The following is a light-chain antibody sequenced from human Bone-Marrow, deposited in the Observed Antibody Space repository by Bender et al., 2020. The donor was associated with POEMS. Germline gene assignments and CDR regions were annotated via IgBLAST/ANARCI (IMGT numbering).Light chain of an antibody. CDR1: SNDVGSYNL. J-gene: IGLJ3*02. CDR3: CSYTVTYTLV. Sequence: QSALTQPASVSGSPGQSITISCTGTSNDVGSYNLVSWYQQHPGKAPKLMIYEVTKRPSGVSHRFSGSKSGNTASLTISGLQAEDEADYYCCSYTVTYTLVFGGGTKLTVL. CDR2: EVT. V-gene: IGLV2-14*02.